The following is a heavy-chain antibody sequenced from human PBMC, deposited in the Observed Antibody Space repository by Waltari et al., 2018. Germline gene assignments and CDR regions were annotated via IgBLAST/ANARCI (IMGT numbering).Heavy chain of an antibody. CDR1: GFTCCRYA. Sequence: EVQLVQSGGGSVQPWWSRRLSVVASGFTCCRYAIHWVSQAPGKGLEYDSDINSRGESTYYTNSVKGRLTVSRDNSMNSLYLPLVSLRPDDMAVYYCARAPYTTGWYDYWCQGTLVTVSS. CDR2: INSRGEST. D-gene: IGHD6-19*01. J-gene: IGHJ4*02. CDR3: ARAPYTTGWYDY. V-gene: IGHV3-64*01.